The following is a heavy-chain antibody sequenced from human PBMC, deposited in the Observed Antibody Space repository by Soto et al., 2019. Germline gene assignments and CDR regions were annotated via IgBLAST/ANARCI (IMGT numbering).Heavy chain of an antibody. D-gene: IGHD2-15*01. Sequence: QVQLVQSGAEVKKPGASVKVSCKASGYTFTSYYMHWVRQAPGQGLEWMGIINPSGGSTSYAQKFQGIVTMTRDTSTSTGYRELCSLRSEDTAVYYRAPGLGSRSYYHHWGQGTLVTVSS. CDR3: APGLGSRSYYHH. V-gene: IGHV1-46*01. J-gene: IGHJ4*02. CDR2: INPSGGST. CDR1: GYTFTSYY.